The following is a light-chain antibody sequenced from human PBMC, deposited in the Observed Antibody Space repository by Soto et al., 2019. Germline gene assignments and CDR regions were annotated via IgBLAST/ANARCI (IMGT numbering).Light chain of an antibody. J-gene: IGKJ1*01. CDR3: QQYGSYWT. V-gene: IGKV1-5*01. CDR1: QSINRW. CDR2: DAS. Sequence: IQMTQSPSTLSASIGDTVTITCRASQSINRWLAWYQQKPGEAPKLLIYDASSLESGVPSRFSGTGSGTEFTLIISSLQPDDFATDNCQQYGSYWTFGQGTKVEIK.